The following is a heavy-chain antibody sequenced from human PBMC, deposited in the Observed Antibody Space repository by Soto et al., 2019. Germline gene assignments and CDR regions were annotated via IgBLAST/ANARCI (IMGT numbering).Heavy chain of an antibody. Sequence: AASVKVSCKASGYTFTGYYMHWVRQAPGQGLEWMGWINPNSGGTNYAQKFQGRVTMTRDTSISTAYMELSRLRSDDTAVYYCASPSALQYYDFWSGPNPLRNYYYGMDVWGQGTTVTVS. CDR3: ASPSALQYYDFWSGPNPLRNYYYGMDV. D-gene: IGHD3-3*01. CDR2: INPNSGGT. J-gene: IGHJ6*02. CDR1: GYTFTGYY. V-gene: IGHV1-2*02.